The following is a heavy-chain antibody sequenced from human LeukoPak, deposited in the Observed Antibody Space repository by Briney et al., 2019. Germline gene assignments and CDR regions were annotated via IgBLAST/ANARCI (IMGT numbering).Heavy chain of an antibody. CDR3: ARSLKDIVVVPAATVAFDI. J-gene: IGHJ3*02. V-gene: IGHV3-66*02. D-gene: IGHD2-2*01. CDR2: IYSGGST. CDR1: GFTVSSNY. Sequence: GGSLRLSCVASGFTVSSNYMSWVRQAPGKGLEWVSVIYSGGSTYYADSVKGRFTISRDNSKNTLYLQMNSLRAEDTAVYYCARSLKDIVVVPAATVAFDIWGQGTMVTVSS.